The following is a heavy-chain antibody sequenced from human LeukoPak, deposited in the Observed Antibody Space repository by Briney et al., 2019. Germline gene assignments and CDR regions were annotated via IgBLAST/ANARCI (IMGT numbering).Heavy chain of an antibody. CDR3: AIYDFWSGYYGY. CDR1: GGSINDFY. J-gene: IGHJ4*02. CDR2: INHSGST. Sequence: SETLSLTCSVSGGSINDFYWTWIRQPPGKGLEWIGEINHSGSTNYNPSLKSRVTISVDTSKNQFSLKLSSVTAADTAVYYCAIYDFWSGYYGYWGQGTLVTVSS. V-gene: IGHV4-34*01. D-gene: IGHD3-3*01.